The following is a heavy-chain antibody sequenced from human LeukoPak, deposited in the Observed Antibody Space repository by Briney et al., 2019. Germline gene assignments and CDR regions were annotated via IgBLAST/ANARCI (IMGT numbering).Heavy chain of an antibody. J-gene: IGHJ6*02. CDR1: GGSISSGDYY. CDR3: ASGTHTAKPEGMDV. D-gene: IGHD1-7*01. V-gene: IGHV4-39*01. CDR2: IYYSGSA. Sequence: SETLSLTCTVSGGSISSGDYYWGWIRQPPGKGLEWIGYIYYSGSAYYNPSLKSRVTISVDTSKNQFSLKLTSVTAADTAVYYCASGTHTAKPEGMDVWGQGTTVTVSS.